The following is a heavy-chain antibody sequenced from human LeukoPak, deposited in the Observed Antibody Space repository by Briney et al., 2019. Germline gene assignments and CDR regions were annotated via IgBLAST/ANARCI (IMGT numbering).Heavy chain of an antibody. CDR2: INHSGST. J-gene: IGHJ4*02. CDR1: GGSFSGYY. CDR3: ARGGPLKRFDY. Sequence: SETLSLTCAVYGGSFSGYYWSWIRQPPGKGLEWTGEINHSGSTNYNPSLKSRVTISVDTSKNQFSLKLSSVTAADTAVYYCARGGPLKRFDYWGQGTLVTVSS. V-gene: IGHV4-34*01.